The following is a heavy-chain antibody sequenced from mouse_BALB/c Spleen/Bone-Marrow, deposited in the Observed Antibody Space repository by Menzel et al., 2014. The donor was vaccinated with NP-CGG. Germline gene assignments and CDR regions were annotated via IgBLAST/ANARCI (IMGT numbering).Heavy chain of an antibody. CDR1: GFNIKDTY. V-gene: IGHV14-3*02. CDR3: ARVRLLRIWGLDY. CDR2: IDPANGNT. J-gene: IGHJ2*01. D-gene: IGHD1-1*01. Sequence: EVQLQESGAELVEPGASVKLSCTASGFNIKDTYMHWVKQRPEQGLEWIGRIDPANGNTKYDPKFQGKATITADTSSNTAYLQLSSLTSEDTAVYYCARVRLLRIWGLDYWGQGTTLTVSS.